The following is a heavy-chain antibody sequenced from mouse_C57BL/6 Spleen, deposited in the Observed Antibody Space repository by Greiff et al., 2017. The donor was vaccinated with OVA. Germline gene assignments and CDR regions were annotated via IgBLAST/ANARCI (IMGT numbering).Heavy chain of an antibody. V-gene: IGHV1-55*01. J-gene: IGHJ2*01. CDR2: IYPGSGST. D-gene: IGHD4-1*01. Sequence: QVQLQQPGAELVKPGASVKMSCKASGYTFTSYWITWVKQRPGQGLEWIGDIYPGSGSTNYNEKFKSKATLTVATSSSTAYLQLSSLKSEDSAVYYCAREGTGVDYWGQGTTLTVSS. CDR3: AREGTGVDY. CDR1: GYTFTSYW.